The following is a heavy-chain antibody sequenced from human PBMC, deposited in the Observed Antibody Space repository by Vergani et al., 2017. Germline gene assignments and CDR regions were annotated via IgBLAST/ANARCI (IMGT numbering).Heavy chain of an antibody. CDR1: GFTFSSYA. D-gene: IGHD6-19*01. Sequence: EVQLVESGGGLVQPGGSLRLSCAASGFTFSSYAMSWVRQAPGKGLEWVSAISGSGGSTYYADSVKGRFTISRDNSKNTLYLQMNSLRAEDTAVYYCAKVGVGYSSGWGYYYYYYGMDVWGQGTTVTVSS. CDR2: ISGSGGST. V-gene: IGHV3-23*04. CDR3: AKVGVGYSSGWGYYYYYYGMDV. J-gene: IGHJ6*02.